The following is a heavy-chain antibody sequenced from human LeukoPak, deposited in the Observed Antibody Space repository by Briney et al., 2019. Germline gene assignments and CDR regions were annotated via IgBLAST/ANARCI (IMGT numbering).Heavy chain of an antibody. CDR1: GFTFSDYN. Sequence: PGGSLRLSCAASGFTFSDYNMRWLRQAPGKGLEWVSSISRSGSTKYYADSMKGRFTISRDNAKNSLFLQMNSLRAEDTAVYYCARVLRYCSGGNCYSGGLGYMDVWGKGTTVTISS. D-gene: IGHD2-15*01. CDR2: ISRSGSTK. J-gene: IGHJ6*03. CDR3: ARVLRYCSGGNCYSGGLGYMDV. V-gene: IGHV3-11*01.